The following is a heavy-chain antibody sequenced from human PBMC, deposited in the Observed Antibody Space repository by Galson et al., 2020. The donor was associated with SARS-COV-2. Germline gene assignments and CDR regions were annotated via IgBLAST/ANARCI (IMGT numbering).Heavy chain of an antibody. CDR3: ARASPGDIVVVPAAIGSYWYFDL. Sequence: GESLKISCAASGFTFSSYSMNWVRQAPGKGLEWVSSISSSSSYIYYADSVKGRFTISRDNAKNSLYLQMNSLRAEDTAVYYCARASPGDIVVVPAAIGSYWYFDLWGRGTLVTVSS. CDR1: GFTFSSYS. CDR2: ISSSSSYI. D-gene: IGHD2-2*02. V-gene: IGHV3-21*01. J-gene: IGHJ2*01.